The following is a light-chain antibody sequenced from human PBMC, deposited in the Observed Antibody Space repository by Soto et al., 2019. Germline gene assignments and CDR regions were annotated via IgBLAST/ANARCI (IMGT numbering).Light chain of an antibody. V-gene: IGLV1-44*01. Sequence: QSVLTQPPSASGTPGQRVTISCSGRTSNIESNTVNWYQHLPGIAPKLLIYRNTQRPSGIPDRFAGSESGTSAALARSGVQSEDEADYYCATWDDSLHGVVFGGGTQLTV. CDR2: RNT. CDR3: ATWDDSLHGVV. CDR1: TSNIESNT. J-gene: IGLJ7*01.